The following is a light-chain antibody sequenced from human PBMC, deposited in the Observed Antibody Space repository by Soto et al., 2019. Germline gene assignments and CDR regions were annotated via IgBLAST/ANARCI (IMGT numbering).Light chain of an antibody. Sequence: EIVMTQSPATLSVSPGERATLSCRASQSITSELAWYQQKPGQPPRLLVYGATTRATGVPARFTGTESGSESTLSVSGVQSEDFAVYYCQQGHNWPHTFGQGTRLEI. CDR2: GAT. V-gene: IGKV3-15*01. J-gene: IGKJ2*01. CDR1: QSITSE. CDR3: QQGHNWPHT.